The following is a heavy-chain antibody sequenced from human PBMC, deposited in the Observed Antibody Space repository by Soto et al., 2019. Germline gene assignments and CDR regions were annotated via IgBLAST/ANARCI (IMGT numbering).Heavy chain of an antibody. CDR2: LYSGGSP. CDR3: ARGSCCGGRCYSGPHYLDY. CDR1: GFTVSSNY. V-gene: IGHV3-66*01. Sequence: DVQLGESGGGMVQPGGSLRLSCAASGFTVSSNYMSWVRQAPGKGLEWVSLLYSGGSPYYAESVKGRFNTSRDDSMRTVDLQMNSVRAEKTGVYYCARGSCCGGRCYSGPHYLDYWGQGTRVTVSS. J-gene: IGHJ4*02. D-gene: IGHD2-15*01.